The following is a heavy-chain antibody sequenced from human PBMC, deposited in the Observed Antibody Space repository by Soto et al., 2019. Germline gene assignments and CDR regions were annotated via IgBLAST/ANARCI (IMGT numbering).Heavy chain of an antibody. CDR1: GFTFSSYS. Sequence: EVQLVESGGGLVQHGGSLRLSCAASGFTFSSYSMNWVRQAPGKGLEWVSYISSSSSTIYYADSVKGRFTISRDNAKNSLYLQMNSLRDEDTAVYYCAREGLFGAVTLSEYYYYGMDVWGQGTTVTVSS. CDR2: ISSSSSTI. CDR3: AREGLFGAVTLSEYYYYGMDV. V-gene: IGHV3-48*02. D-gene: IGHD2-21*02. J-gene: IGHJ6*02.